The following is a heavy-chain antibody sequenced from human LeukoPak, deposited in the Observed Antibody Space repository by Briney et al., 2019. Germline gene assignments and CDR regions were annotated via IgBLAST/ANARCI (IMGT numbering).Heavy chain of an antibody. Sequence: ASVKVSCKASGYTFTSYDINWVRQATGQGLEWMGWMNPNSGNTGYAQKFQGRVTMTRNTSISTAYMELSSLRSEDTAVYYCARAPSITGTTPPGYWGQGTLVAVSS. CDR1: GYTFTSYD. V-gene: IGHV1-8*01. D-gene: IGHD1-7*01. CDR3: ARAPSITGTTPPGY. J-gene: IGHJ4*02. CDR2: MNPNSGNT.